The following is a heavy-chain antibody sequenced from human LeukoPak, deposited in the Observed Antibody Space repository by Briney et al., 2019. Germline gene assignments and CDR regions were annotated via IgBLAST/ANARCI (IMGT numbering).Heavy chain of an antibody. V-gene: IGHV3-21*06. CDR1: GFTFKDYT. CDR3: ARASTEYAVTDGFDT. D-gene: IGHD4-17*01. CDR2: VSFGSSYI. J-gene: IGHJ5*02. Sequence: GSLRLSCAASGFTFKDYTMDWVRQSPGKGLQWVSYVSFGSSYISYADSLKGRFTISRDDAKSSVYLEMTSLRTDDTAVYYCARASTEYAVTDGFDTWGPGTLVTVSS.